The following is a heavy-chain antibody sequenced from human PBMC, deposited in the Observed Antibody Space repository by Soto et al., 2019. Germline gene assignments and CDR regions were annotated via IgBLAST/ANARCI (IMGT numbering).Heavy chain of an antibody. CDR2: ISGTSEYI. CDR1: GFPFTSYS. CDR3: ARSFDSVGYP. D-gene: IGHD3-9*01. V-gene: IGHV3-21*01. Sequence: LRLSCAASGFPFTSYSMTWVRQRPGKGLEWLSSISGTSEYIYYADSLKGRLTISRDNGRNSVYLQIHSLRTEDTAVYFCARSFDSVGYPWGQGTLVTVSS. J-gene: IGHJ5*02.